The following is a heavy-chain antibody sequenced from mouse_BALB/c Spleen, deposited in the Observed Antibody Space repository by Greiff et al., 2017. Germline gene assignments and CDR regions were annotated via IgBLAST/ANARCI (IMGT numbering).Heavy chain of an antibody. J-gene: IGHJ2*01. D-gene: IGHD2-3*01. V-gene: IGHV5-6-3*01. CDR1: GFTFSSYG. CDR3: ARGDGY. CDR2: INSNGGSN. Sequence: EVKLVESGGGLVQPGGSLKISCAASGFTFSSYGMSWVRQTPDKRLELVATINSNGGSNYYPDRVKGRFTISRDNAKNTLYLQMSSLKSEDTAMYYCARGDGYWGQGTTLTVSS.